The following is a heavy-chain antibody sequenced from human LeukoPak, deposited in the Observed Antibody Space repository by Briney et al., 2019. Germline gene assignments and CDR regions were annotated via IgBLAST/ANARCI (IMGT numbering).Heavy chain of an antibody. Sequence: GASVKVSCKASGYTFTSYDINWVRQATGQGLEWMGGIIPIFGTANYAQKFQGRVTITADESTSTAYMELSSLRSEDTAVYYCARADCSSTSCYGPYYYMDVWGKGTTVTVSS. J-gene: IGHJ6*03. CDR2: IIPIFGTA. V-gene: IGHV1-69*13. CDR1: GYTFTSYD. D-gene: IGHD2-2*01. CDR3: ARADCSSTSCYGPYYYMDV.